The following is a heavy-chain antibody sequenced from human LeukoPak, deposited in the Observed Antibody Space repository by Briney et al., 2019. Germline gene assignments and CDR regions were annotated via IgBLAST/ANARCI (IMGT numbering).Heavy chain of an antibody. CDR1: GFTFNSFW. V-gene: IGHV3-7*01. Sequence: PGGSLRLSCAASGFTFNSFWMSWVRQAPGKGLEWVANIKQGGSEKYYVESVSGRFTISRDNAKNSLYLQMNSMRAEDTAVYYCARGSRYCSSSSCYSFDYWGQGTLVAVSS. J-gene: IGHJ4*02. D-gene: IGHD2-2*02. CDR2: IKQGGSEK. CDR3: ARGSRYCSSSSCYSFDY.